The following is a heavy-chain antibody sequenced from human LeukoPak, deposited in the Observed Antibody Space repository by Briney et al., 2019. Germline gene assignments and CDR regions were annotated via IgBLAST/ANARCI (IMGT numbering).Heavy chain of an antibody. V-gene: IGHV4-4*07. Sequence: PSETLSRTCDVSGGSIRTYYWSWIRQSAGQGLEWIGRVHTSGSTNYNPSLKSRVTLSQDTSKNQVYLRLTSVTAADTAVYYCARDGGGNRNFDYWGQGTLVTVSS. D-gene: IGHD4-23*01. J-gene: IGHJ4*02. CDR1: GGSIRTYY. CDR2: VHTSGST. CDR3: ARDGGGNRNFDY.